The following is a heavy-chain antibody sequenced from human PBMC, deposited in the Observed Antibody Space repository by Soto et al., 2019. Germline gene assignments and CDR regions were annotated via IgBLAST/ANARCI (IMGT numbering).Heavy chain of an antibody. Sequence: GGSLRLSCAASGFTFSSYSMNWVRQAPGKGLEWVSYISSSSSTIYYADSVKGRFTISRDNAKNSLYLQMNSLRDEDTAVYYCARGGPRNGYYYDSSGYYYGLDYWGQGTLVTVSS. D-gene: IGHD3-22*01. CDR2: ISSSSSTI. CDR3: ARGGPRNGYYYDSSGYYYGLDY. V-gene: IGHV3-48*02. J-gene: IGHJ4*02. CDR1: GFTFSSYS.